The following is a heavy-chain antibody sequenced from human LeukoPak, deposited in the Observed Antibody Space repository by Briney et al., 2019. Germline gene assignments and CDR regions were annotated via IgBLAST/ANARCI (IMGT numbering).Heavy chain of an antibody. V-gene: IGHV3-15*01. J-gene: IGHJ4*02. CDR3: TTGPGNSGY. D-gene: IGHD4-23*01. CDR2: IKSKNVGETT. CDR1: GLTFDNAW. Sequence: GGSLRPSCVVSGLTFDNAWMSWVRQAPGKGLEWVGHIKSKNVGETTEYAAPVQGRFTISRDDSKNTVYLQMSNLKTEDTAVYYCTTGPGNSGYWGQGTLVTVSS.